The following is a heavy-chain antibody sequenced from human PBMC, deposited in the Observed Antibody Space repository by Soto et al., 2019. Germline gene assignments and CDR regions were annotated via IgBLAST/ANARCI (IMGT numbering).Heavy chain of an antibody. CDR1: GFTFSSYG. CDR3: AKDSEGGSGDY. J-gene: IGHJ4*02. CDR2: IWYDGTNK. D-gene: IGHD3-10*01. Sequence: PGGSLRLSCAASGFTFSSYGMHWVRQAPGKGLEWVAVIWYDGTNKYYADSVKGRFTISRDNSKNTLFLQMNSLRAEDTAVYYCAKDSEGGSGDYWGQGTLVTVSS. V-gene: IGHV3-33*06.